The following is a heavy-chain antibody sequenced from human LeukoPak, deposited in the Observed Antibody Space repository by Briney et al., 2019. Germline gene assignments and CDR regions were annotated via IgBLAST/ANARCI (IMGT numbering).Heavy chain of an antibody. J-gene: IGHJ4*02. CDR2: ISGSGAST. D-gene: IGHD3-16*01. CDR1: GFTFSNFA. Sequence: PGGSLRLSCAASGFTFSNFAMNWVRQAPGKGLEWVSSISGSGASTYYADSVKGRFTISRDNSKNTLYLQMNSLRAEDTAVYYCAPRGAMDFDYWGQGTLVTVSS. CDR3: APRGAMDFDY. V-gene: IGHV3-23*01.